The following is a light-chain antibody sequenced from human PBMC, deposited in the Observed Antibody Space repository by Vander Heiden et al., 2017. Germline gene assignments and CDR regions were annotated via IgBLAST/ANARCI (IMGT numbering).Light chain of an antibody. J-gene: IGKJ4*01. CDR2: LGS. CDR1: QSLLHSNGYNY. Sequence: IVMTQSPLSLPVTPGEPASISCRSSQSLLHSNGYNYFNWYLQKPGQSPQLLIYLGSTRASGVPDRFSGSGSGTDFTLEISRVEAADVGVYYCMQTLQTPLTFGGGTKVEIK. CDR3: MQTLQTPLT. V-gene: IGKV2-28*01.